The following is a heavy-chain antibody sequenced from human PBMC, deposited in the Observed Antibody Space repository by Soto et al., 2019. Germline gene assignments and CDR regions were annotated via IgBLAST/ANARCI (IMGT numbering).Heavy chain of an antibody. CDR3: ARVVPGADAWFGP. V-gene: IGHV1-18*01. Sequence: QVQLVQSGGEVKRPGASVKVSCKTSGYTFSNYGITWVRQAPGQPLEWLGWISLYSDGTNYAQKFKGRASMTTDTSRTPAYMELRSLRSDDTAVYYCARVVPGADAWFGPWGQGTLVTVSS. J-gene: IGHJ5*02. CDR2: ISLYSDGT. D-gene: IGHD2-2*01. CDR1: GYTFSNYG.